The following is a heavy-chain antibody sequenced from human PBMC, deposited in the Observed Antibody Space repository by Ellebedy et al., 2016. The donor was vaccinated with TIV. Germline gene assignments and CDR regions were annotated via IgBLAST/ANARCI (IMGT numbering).Heavy chain of an antibody. V-gene: IGHV4-4*02. J-gene: IGHJ4*02. D-gene: IGHD3-10*01. CDR1: GVPVTGSHW. CDR3: ARDLGSGRYPGH. CDR2: IYPGGST. Sequence: SETLSLTXAVSGVPVTGSHWWSWVRPPAGGGMEWIGEIYPGGSTNYNPSLKRRVTMSIDESNNGFSLKLTTVTAADTAVYYCARDLGSGRYPGHWGQGTLVPVSS.